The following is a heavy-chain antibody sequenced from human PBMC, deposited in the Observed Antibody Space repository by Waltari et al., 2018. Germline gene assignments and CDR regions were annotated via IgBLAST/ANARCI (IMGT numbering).Heavy chain of an antibody. CDR1: GFTFSSYG. J-gene: IGHJ6*02. D-gene: IGHD6-13*01. CDR3: AKWSSSPESGMDV. V-gene: IGHV3-30*02. CDR2: LGYDGSNK. Sequence: QVQLVESGGGVVQPGGSLRLSCAASGFTFSSYGMHWVRQAPGKGLEWLAFLGYDGSNKYYAASVTGRFTISRDNSKNTLYLHMNSLRAEDTAVYYCAKWSSSPESGMDVWGQGTTVTVSS.